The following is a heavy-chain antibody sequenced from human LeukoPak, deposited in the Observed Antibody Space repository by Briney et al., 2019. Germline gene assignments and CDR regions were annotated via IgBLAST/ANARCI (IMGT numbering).Heavy chain of an antibody. D-gene: IGHD1-26*01. Sequence: ASVKVSCKASGYSFANHGITWVRQAPGQGLEWMGWINVDKGNTIYAQKFQGRITMTRDTSTSTVYMELSSLRSEDTAVYYCARGLGSGSYYGYWGQGTLVTVSS. J-gene: IGHJ4*02. CDR2: INVDKGNT. CDR3: ARGLGSGSYYGY. V-gene: IGHV1-18*01. CDR1: GYSFANHG.